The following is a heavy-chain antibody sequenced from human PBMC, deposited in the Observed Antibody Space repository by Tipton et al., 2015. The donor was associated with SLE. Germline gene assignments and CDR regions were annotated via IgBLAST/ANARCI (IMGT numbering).Heavy chain of an antibody. D-gene: IGHD3-10*01. J-gene: IGHJ3*02. CDR3: VRGLHLYGSGKTDAFDI. Sequence: TLSLTCTVSGGSIRSYYWTWIRQPPGKRLEWIAYIYHSGITNYNPSLQSRVTISVDNSKNTLDLQMNSLRPDDTAVYYCVRGLHLYGSGKTDAFDIWGQGTMVTVS. V-gene: IGHV4-59*01. CDR2: IYHSGIT. CDR1: GGSIRSYY.